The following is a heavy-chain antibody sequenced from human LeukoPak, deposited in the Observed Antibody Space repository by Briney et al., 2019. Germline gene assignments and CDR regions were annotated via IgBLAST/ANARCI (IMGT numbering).Heavy chain of an antibody. D-gene: IGHD2-15*01. CDR2: IYYSGNT. CDR3: ARETCSGGYCYLLDY. J-gene: IGHJ4*02. CDR1: GGSIISYY. Sequence: SETLSLTRTVSGGSIISYYWNWIRQPPGKGLEWIGYIYYSGNTNHNPSLKSRVTISVDTSKNQFSLKLSSVTAADTAMYYCARETCSGGYCYLLDYWGQGTLVTVSS. V-gene: IGHV4-59*01.